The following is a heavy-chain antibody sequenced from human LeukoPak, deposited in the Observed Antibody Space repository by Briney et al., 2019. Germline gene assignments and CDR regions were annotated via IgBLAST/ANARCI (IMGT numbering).Heavy chain of an antibody. CDR2: MNPNSGNT. CDR1: GYTFTSYN. Sequence: ASVNVSCKASGYTFTSYNINWVRQATGQGLEWMGWMNPNSGNTGSEQKFQGRVTMTRITSTSTAYMELSSLRSEDTAVYYCARYCSGGSCYSGFDYWGQGTLVTVSS. D-gene: IGHD2-15*01. V-gene: IGHV1-8*01. CDR3: ARYCSGGSCYSGFDY. J-gene: IGHJ4*02.